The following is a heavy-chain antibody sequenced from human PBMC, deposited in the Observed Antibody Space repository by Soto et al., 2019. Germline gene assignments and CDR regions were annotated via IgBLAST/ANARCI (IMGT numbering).Heavy chain of an antibody. Sequence: QVQLVESGGGVVQPGRSLRLSCAASGFTFSSYGMHWVRQAPGKGLEWVAVISYDGSNKYYADSVKGRFTISRDNSKNTLYLQMNSLRAEDAAVYYCAKGDCGGDCSAYFDLWGRGTLVTVSS. CDR3: AKGDCGGDCSAYFDL. V-gene: IGHV3-30*18. CDR1: GFTFSSYG. D-gene: IGHD2-21*02. J-gene: IGHJ2*01. CDR2: ISYDGSNK.